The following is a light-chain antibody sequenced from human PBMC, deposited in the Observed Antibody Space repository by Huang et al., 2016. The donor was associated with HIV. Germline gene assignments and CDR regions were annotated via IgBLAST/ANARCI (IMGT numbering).Light chain of an antibody. CDR3: QQLSSYPLT. CDR1: QDISNY. V-gene: IGKV1-9*01. J-gene: IGKJ3*01. Sequence: IQLTQSPSSLSASVGDRVTITCRASQDISNYLAWYQQKSGKAPNLLIFAAATLDSGVPARFSGGGSGTNFTLTIGGLQPEDSAVYYCQQLSSYPLTFGPGTKVHIK. CDR2: AAA.